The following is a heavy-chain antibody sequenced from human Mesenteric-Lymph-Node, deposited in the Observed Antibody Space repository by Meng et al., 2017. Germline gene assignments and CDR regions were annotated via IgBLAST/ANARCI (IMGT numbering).Heavy chain of an antibody. D-gene: IGHD3-22*01. CDR2: ISGSGGST. J-gene: IGHJ1*01. CDR1: GFTFSSYA. Sequence: GESLKISCAASGFTFSSYAMSWVRQAPGKGLEWVSAISGSGGSTYYADSVKGRFTISRDNSKNTVYLQMNSLRAEDTAVYYCARDGDSSGYYYFQHWGQSTRVTVSS. V-gene: IGHV3-23*01. CDR3: ARDGDSSGYYYFQH.